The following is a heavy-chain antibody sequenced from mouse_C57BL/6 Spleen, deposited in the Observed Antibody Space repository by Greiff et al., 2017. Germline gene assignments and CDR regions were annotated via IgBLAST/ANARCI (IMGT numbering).Heavy chain of an antibody. CDR1: GFSLTSYG. V-gene: IGHV2-5*01. Sequence: QVQLQQSGPGLVQPSPSLSITCTVSGFSLTSYGVHWVRQSPGKGLEWLGVIWRGGSTNYNAAFMSRLSITKDNSKSQVYFKMNSLQADDTAIYYCAKNYYGSRCLDVWGTGTTVTVSS. CDR3: AKNYYGSRCLDV. CDR2: IWRGGST. D-gene: IGHD1-1*01. J-gene: IGHJ1*03.